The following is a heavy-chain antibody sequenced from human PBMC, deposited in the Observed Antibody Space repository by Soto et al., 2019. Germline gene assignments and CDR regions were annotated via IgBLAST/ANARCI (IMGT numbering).Heavy chain of an antibody. D-gene: IGHD6-19*01. Sequence: ASVKVSCKASGYIFTGYYMHWVRQAPGQGLEWMGWINPNSGDTNYTQKFQGWVTMTRDTSISTAYMELSRLRSDDTAVCYCATSRISIAVAGETEYYFDYWGQGTPVTVSS. CDR1: GYIFTGYY. V-gene: IGHV1-2*04. J-gene: IGHJ4*02. CDR2: INPNSGDT. CDR3: ATSRISIAVAGETEYYFDY.